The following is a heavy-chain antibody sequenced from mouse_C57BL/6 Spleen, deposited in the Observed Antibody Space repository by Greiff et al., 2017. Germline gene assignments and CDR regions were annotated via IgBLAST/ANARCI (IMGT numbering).Heavy chain of an antibody. CDR1: GFSFNTYA. Sequence: EVKLQESGGGLVQPKGSLKLSCAASGFSFNTYAMNWVRQAPGKGLEWVARIRSKSNNYATYYTDSVKDRFTISRDDSESMLYLQMNNLKTEDTAMYYCVRQGELGLDYWGQGTTLTVSS. CDR3: VRQGELGLDY. V-gene: IGHV10-1*01. D-gene: IGHD4-1*01. J-gene: IGHJ2*01. CDR2: IRSKSNNYAT.